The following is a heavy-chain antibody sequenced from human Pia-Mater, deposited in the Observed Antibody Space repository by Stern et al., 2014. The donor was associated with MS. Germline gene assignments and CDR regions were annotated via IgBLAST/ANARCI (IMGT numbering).Heavy chain of an antibody. CDR1: GDSISSYTHY. D-gene: IGHD2-8*02. V-gene: IGHV4-39*01. Sequence: QLQLQESGPGLVKPSETLSLTCAVSGDSISSYTHYWAWIRQPPGKGLEWIGSVYYSGATYYNPSLKSTVTISVDTSKNHFSLGLNSVTAADTAVYYCAKHACTGAACPFDLWGQGTLVTVSS. J-gene: IGHJ4*02. CDR3: AKHACTGAACPFDL. CDR2: VYYSGAT.